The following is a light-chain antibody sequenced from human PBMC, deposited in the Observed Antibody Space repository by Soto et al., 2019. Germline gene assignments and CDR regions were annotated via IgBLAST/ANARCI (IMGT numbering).Light chain of an antibody. CDR1: NSDVGAYNY. CDR3: SSYGGSNNLV. CDR2: EVN. J-gene: IGLJ2*01. Sequence: QSALTQPPSASGSPGQSVAISCTGTNSDVGAYNYVSWYQQHPGKAPRLMIYEVNKRPSGVPDRFSGSKSGNTASLTVSGLQAEDEADYYCSSYGGSNNLVFGGGTKLTVL. V-gene: IGLV2-8*01.